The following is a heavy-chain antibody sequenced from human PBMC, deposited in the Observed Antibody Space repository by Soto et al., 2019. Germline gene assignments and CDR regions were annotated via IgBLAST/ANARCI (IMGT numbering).Heavy chain of an antibody. V-gene: IGHV3-48*03. Sequence: EVQLVESGGGLVQPGGSLRLSCVASGFIFSTYDMNWVRQAPGKGPEWISYISSSDNTIYYADSVKGRFTISRDNAKNSLYLQMNRLRAEDTAVYHGARDPPYYEPLTGYHEEDAFDVWGQGTMVTVSS. D-gene: IGHD3-9*01. CDR2: ISSSDNTI. CDR3: ARDPPYYEPLTGYHEEDAFDV. CDR1: GFIFSTYD. J-gene: IGHJ3*01.